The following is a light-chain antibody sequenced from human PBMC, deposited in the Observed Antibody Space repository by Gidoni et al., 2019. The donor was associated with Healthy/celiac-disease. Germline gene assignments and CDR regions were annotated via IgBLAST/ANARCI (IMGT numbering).Light chain of an antibody. CDR3: QQWGT. J-gene: IGKJ1*01. CDR2: DAS. CDR1: QDISNY. V-gene: IGKV1-33*01. Sequence: DIQMTQSPSSLSASVGDRVTITCQASQDISNYLNWYQQKPGKAPKLLIYDASNLETGVPSRFSGSGSGTDFTFTISSLQPEDIATYYCQQWGTFGQWTKVEIK.